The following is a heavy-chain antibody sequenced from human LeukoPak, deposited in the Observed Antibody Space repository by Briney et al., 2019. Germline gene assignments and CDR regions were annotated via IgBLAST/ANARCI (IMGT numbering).Heavy chain of an antibody. J-gene: IGHJ4*02. Sequence: GASVKVSCKASGYTFTSNHIHWVRQAPGQGLEWMGGITPNSGGTDYAQKFQGRVTMTRDTSSKTGYMELTGLTFDDTAVYYCARPDCTGSNCYTLLAWGQGTLVTVSS. CDR2: ITPNSGGT. CDR3: ARPDCTGSNCYTLLA. CDR1: GYTFTSNH. D-gene: IGHD2-2*02. V-gene: IGHV1-2*02.